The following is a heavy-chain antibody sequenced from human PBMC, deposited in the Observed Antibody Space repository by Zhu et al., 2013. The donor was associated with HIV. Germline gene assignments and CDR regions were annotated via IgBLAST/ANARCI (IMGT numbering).Heavy chain of an antibody. D-gene: IGHD2-21*02. Sequence: QVHLVQSGAEVKKPGASVKISYKASGYTFTNHYIHWVRQAPGQGLEWMGIIQSSGGSTSYAQKFQGRVTMTRDTSTSTVYMELSSLRSEDTAVYYCASGGYCGGDCYSGYYYYGMDVWGQGTTVTVSS. CDR1: GYTFTNHY. CDR3: ASGGYCGGDCYSGYYYYGMDV. CDR2: IQSSGGST. V-gene: IGHV1-46*01. J-gene: IGHJ6*02.